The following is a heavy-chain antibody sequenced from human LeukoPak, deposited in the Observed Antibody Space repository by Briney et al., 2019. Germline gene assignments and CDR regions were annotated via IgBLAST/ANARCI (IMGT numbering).Heavy chain of an antibody. Sequence: GGSLGLSCAASGFTFSSYWMHWVRQAPGKGLVWVSRINSDGSSTSYADSVKGRFTISRDNAKNTLYLQMNSLRAEDTAVYYCATLYYDSSGRFYWYFDLWGRGTLVTVSS. V-gene: IGHV3-74*01. CDR1: GFTFSSYW. D-gene: IGHD3-22*01. CDR3: ATLYYDSSGRFYWYFDL. J-gene: IGHJ2*01. CDR2: INSDGSST.